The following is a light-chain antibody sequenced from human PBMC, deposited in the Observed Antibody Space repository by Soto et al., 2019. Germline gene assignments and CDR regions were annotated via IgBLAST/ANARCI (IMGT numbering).Light chain of an antibody. CDR3: QQYNSYFRT. CDR2: KAS. Sequence: DIRLTQSPSTLSASVGDTVTITCRASQSITTWLAWYQQKPGKGPNLLIYKASTLVSGAPARFSGGGSGTDFTLISTRLQPDDFATYYCQQYNSYFRTFGQGTKVQVK. CDR1: QSITTW. V-gene: IGKV1-5*03. J-gene: IGKJ1*01.